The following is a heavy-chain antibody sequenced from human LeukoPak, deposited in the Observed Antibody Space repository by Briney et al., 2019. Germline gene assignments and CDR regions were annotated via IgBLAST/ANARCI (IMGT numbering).Heavy chain of an antibody. J-gene: IGHJ4*02. CDR1: GFTFSTDW. CDR3: ARGGAGRWLQLVRFYDY. Sequence: PGGSLRLSCEASGFTFSTDWMHWVRQAPGKGLVWISRISGDGSSTSYADSVKGRFAISRDNAKNTLYLQMNSLRAEDTAVYYCARGGAGRWLQLVRFYDYWGQGTLVTVSS. V-gene: IGHV3-74*01. D-gene: IGHD5-24*01. CDR2: ISGDGSST.